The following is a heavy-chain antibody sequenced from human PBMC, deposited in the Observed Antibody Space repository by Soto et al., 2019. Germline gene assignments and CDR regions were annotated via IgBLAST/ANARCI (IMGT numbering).Heavy chain of an antibody. CDR2: ISGSGGST. Sequence: GGSLRLSCAASGFTFSSYAMSWVRQAPGKGLEWVSAISGSGGSTYYADSVKGRFTISRDYSNNTLYLQMNSLRAEDTAVYYCAKGGYCGGDSTSNYYYGMHVWGQGTTVTVSS. J-gene: IGHJ6*02. V-gene: IGHV3-23*01. D-gene: IGHD2-21*02. CDR3: AKGGYCGGDSTSNYYYGMHV. CDR1: GFTFSSYA.